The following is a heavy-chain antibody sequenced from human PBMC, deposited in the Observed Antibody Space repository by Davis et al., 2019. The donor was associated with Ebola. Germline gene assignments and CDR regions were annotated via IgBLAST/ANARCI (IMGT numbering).Heavy chain of an antibody. V-gene: IGHV3-20*04. CDR3: TTPHDFGVVIPWDYYYAMDV. CDR1: GFTFSSYA. J-gene: IGHJ6*02. Sequence: GGSLRLSCAASGFTFSSYAMSWVRQAPGKGLEWVSGINWSSADIAYADTVRGRFTISRDNAKNSLSLQMNSLRVEDTALYYCTTPHDFGVVIPWDYYYAMDVWGQGTTVTVSS. D-gene: IGHD3-3*01. CDR2: INWSSADI.